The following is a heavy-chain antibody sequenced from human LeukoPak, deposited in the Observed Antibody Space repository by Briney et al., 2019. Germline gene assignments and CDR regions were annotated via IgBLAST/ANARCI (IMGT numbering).Heavy chain of an antibody. V-gene: IGHV3-7*01. D-gene: IGHD6-19*01. Sequence: GGSLSLSCAASGFTFASYWMSWVRQAPGKGLEWVANIKQDGSEKHYVDSVKGRFTISRDNTKNSLYLQMDSLRADDTAVYYCTRLHNSGWTGYWGQGTLVTVSS. J-gene: IGHJ4*02. CDR1: GFTFASYW. CDR3: TRLHNSGWTGY. CDR2: IKQDGSEK.